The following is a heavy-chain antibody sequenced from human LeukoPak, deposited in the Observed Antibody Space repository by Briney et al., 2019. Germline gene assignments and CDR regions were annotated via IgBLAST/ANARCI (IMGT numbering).Heavy chain of an antibody. D-gene: IGHD1-26*01. J-gene: IGHJ4*02. Sequence: QTGGSLRLSCEASGFAFSSHWMHWVGQAPGKGLVWVSNINGDGGSTGYADSVKGRFTTSRDNAKNTLYLHMNSLRVEDTAVYYCARDEVGAPPIDYWGQGALVTVSS. CDR1: GFAFSSHW. CDR2: INGDGGST. CDR3: ARDEVGAPPIDY. V-gene: IGHV3-74*01.